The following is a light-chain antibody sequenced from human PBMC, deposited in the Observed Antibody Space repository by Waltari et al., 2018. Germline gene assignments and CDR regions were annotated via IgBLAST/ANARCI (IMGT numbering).Light chain of an antibody. J-gene: IGLJ1*01. Sequence: QSALTQPPPASGSPGQSVTISCTGTSSDVGGYKYVSCYQQHPGKAPKLIIYEVSKRPSGVPDRFSGSKSGNTASLTVSGLQAEDEADYYCNSYVGSTLFYVFGTGTKVTVV. CDR3: NSYVGSTLFYV. V-gene: IGLV2-8*01. CDR2: EVS. CDR1: SSDVGGYKY.